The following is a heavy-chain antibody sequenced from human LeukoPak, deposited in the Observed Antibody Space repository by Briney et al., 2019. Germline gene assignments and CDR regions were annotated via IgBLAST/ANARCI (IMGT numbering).Heavy chain of an antibody. Sequence: SVKVSCTASGGTFSSYAISWVRQAPGQGLEWMGGIIPIFGTANYAQKFQGRVTITADESTSTAYMELSNLRSEDTAVYYCARVGEYSGYDLSFMGDYGDYFRRGALDVWGKGTTVTISS. CDR3: ARVGEYSGYDLSFMGDYGDYFRRGALDV. D-gene: IGHD5-12*01. V-gene: IGHV1-69*13. J-gene: IGHJ6*04. CDR2: IIPIFGTA. CDR1: GGTFSSYA.